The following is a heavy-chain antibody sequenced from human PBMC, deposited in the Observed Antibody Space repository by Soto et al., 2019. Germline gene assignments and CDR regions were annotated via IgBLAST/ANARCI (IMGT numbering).Heavy chain of an antibody. Sequence: EVQLVESGGDLVQPGGSLRLSCAASESTFRGYWMHWVRQAPGKGLVWVSRVNGDGSGTIYGDSVKGRFTVSRDNPKNTLFLQMNSLRVDDTAIYYCARGSSHHAFYIWGQGTRVTVSS. CDR1: ESTFRGYW. J-gene: IGHJ3*02. V-gene: IGHV3-74*01. CDR3: ARGSSHHAFYI. CDR2: VNGDGSGT.